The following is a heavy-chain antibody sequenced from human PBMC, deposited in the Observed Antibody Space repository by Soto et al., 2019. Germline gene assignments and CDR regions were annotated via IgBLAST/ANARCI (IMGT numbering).Heavy chain of an antibody. Sequence: ASVKVSCKASGGTFSSYAISWLRQAPGQGLEWMGGIIPIFGTANYAQKFQGRVTITADESTSTAYMELSSLRSEDTAVYYCAGVYSSSWYYFDYWGQGTLVTVSS. CDR1: GGTFSSYA. D-gene: IGHD6-13*01. V-gene: IGHV1-69*13. CDR3: AGVYSSSWYYFDY. CDR2: IIPIFGTA. J-gene: IGHJ4*02.